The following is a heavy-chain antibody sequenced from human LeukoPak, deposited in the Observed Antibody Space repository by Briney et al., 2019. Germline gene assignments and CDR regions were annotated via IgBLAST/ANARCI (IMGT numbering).Heavy chain of an antibody. CDR2: ISGSGGST. D-gene: IGHD1-26*01. V-gene: IGHV3-23*01. CDR1: GFTFSSYA. Sequence: LPGGSLRLSCAASGFTFSSYAMSWVRQAPGKGPEWVSAISGSGGSTYYADSVKGRFTISRDNSKNTLYLQMNSLRAEDTAVYYCAKDHRSYSSHIGTSDYWGQGTLVTVSS. CDR3: AKDHRSYSSHIGTSDY. J-gene: IGHJ4*02.